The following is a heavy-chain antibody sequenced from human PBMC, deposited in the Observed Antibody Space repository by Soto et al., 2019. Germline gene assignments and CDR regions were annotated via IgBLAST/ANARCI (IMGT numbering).Heavy chain of an antibody. CDR3: ARGPWNYVSSDY. Sequence: EVQLLESGGGLVQPGGSLRLSCAASGFTFNTYAMSWVRQAPGKGLEWVSGISGSGGSTYYADSVKGRFTISRDNSKNTLYLQMNSLRAEDTAVYYCARGPWNYVSSDYWGQGTLVTVSS. CDR1: GFTFNTYA. J-gene: IGHJ4*02. V-gene: IGHV3-23*01. D-gene: IGHD1-7*01. CDR2: ISGSGGST.